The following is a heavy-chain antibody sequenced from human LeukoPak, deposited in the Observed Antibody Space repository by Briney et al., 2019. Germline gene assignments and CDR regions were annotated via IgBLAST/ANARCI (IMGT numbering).Heavy chain of an antibody. V-gene: IGHV3-23*01. CDR3: AKWGHDYGGRFDY. Sequence: GGSLRLSCAASGFTFSSYAMSWVRQAPGKGLEWVSAISPSGDNTYYADPVKGRFTISRDNSKNTLYLQMNSLRAEDTAVYYCAKWGHDYGGRFDYWGQGTLVTVSS. CDR2: ISPSGDNT. CDR1: GFTFSSYA. J-gene: IGHJ4*02. D-gene: IGHD4-23*01.